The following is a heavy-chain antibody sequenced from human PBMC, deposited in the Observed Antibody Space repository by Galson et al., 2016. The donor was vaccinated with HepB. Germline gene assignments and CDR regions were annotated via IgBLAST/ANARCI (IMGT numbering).Heavy chain of an antibody. D-gene: IGHD3-10*01. CDR1: GVSIGSDIW. CDR2: IYQTGST. Sequence: SETLSLTCTVSGVSIGSDIWWSWVRQSPGKGLEWIDEIYQTGSTTYNPSFQRRVTISIDKSKNDFSLNLNSVTAADTAIYYCAAQKFGFRVTESWGQGTQVTVSP. V-gene: IGHV4-4*02. J-gene: IGHJ5*02. CDR3: AAQKFGFRVTES.